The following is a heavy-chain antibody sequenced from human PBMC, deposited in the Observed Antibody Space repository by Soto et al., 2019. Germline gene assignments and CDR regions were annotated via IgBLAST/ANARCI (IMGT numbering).Heavy chain of an antibody. CDR3: ARGDSGYDS. Sequence: QVQLVESGGGVVQPGRSLRLSCAASGFTFSSYAMHWVRQAPGKGLEWVAVISYDGSNKYYADSVKGRFTISRDNSKNTLYLQMNSLRAEDTAVYYCARGDSGYDSWGQGTLVTVSS. CDR1: GFTFSSYA. J-gene: IGHJ5*02. D-gene: IGHD5-12*01. V-gene: IGHV3-30-3*01. CDR2: ISYDGSNK.